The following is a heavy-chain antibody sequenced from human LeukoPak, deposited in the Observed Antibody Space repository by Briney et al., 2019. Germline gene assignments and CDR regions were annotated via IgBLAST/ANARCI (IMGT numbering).Heavy chain of an antibody. CDR1: GYTFTSYA. D-gene: IGHD3-10*01. Sequence: ASVKVSCKASGYTFTSYAMHWVRQAPGQRLEWMGWINAGNGNTKYSQEFQGRVTITRDMSTGTVYMELSSLTSEDTAMYFCARNVDSGLDYWGQGTLVTVSS. V-gene: IGHV1-3*03. CDR3: ARNVDSGLDY. J-gene: IGHJ4*02. CDR2: INAGNGNT.